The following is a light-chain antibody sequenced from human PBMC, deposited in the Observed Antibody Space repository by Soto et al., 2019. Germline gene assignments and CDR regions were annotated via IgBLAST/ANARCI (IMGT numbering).Light chain of an antibody. Sequence: SALTQPPSVSGSPGQSVTISCTGTSSDVGSSNGVSWYQQPPGTAPKLMIYDVSNRPSGVPDRFSGSKSGNTASLTISGLQAEDEADYYCSSYTSTSTYVFGTGTTVTVL. CDR2: DVS. CDR3: SSYTSTSTYV. CDR1: SSDVGSSNG. V-gene: IGLV2-18*02. J-gene: IGLJ1*01.